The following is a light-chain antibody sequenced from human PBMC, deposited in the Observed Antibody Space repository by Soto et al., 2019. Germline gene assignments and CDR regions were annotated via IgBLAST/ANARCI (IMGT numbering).Light chain of an antibody. J-gene: IGKJ4*01. CDR3: QQRINWPLT. CDR1: QSVTTF. Sequence: IVLTQSPAILSLSPGERATLSCRASQSVTTFLAWYQQKPGQAPRLLIYDASDRATGIPARFSGSGSGTDFTLTISNLEPEDFAVYYCQQRINWPLTFGGGTKVEIK. V-gene: IGKV3-11*01. CDR2: DAS.